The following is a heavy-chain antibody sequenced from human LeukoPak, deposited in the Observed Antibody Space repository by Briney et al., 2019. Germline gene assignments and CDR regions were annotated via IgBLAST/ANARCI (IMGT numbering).Heavy chain of an antibody. CDR2: IYPGDSDT. Sequence: GESLKISCKGSGYSFTSYRIGWVRQMPGKGLEWMGIIYPGDSDTRYSPSFQGQVTISADKSISTAYLQWSSLKASDTAMYYCARRVYDILTGYYGSDAFDIWGQGTMVTVSS. D-gene: IGHD3-9*01. V-gene: IGHV5-51*01. CDR1: GYSFTSYR. CDR3: ARRVYDILTGYYGSDAFDI. J-gene: IGHJ3*02.